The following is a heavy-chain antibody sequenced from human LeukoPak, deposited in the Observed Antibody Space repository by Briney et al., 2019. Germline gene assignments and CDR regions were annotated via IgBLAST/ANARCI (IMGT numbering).Heavy chain of an antibody. V-gene: IGHV3-23*01. Sequence: AGGSLKLSCAVSGFTFSIYGMGWVRQAPGKGLEWVSSISDNGGNTYYADSAKGRFTISRDNSKNTLYLQMNSLRAEDTAVYYCAGDQATMIVAAGAFDIWGQGTMVTVSS. D-gene: IGHD3-22*01. CDR2: ISDNGGNT. CDR3: AGDQATMIVAAGAFDI. CDR1: GFTFSIYG. J-gene: IGHJ3*02.